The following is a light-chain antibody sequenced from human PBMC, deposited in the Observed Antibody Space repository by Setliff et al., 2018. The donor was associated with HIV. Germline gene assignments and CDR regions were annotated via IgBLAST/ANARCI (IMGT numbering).Light chain of an antibody. CDR2: RNN. V-gene: IGLV1-47*01. CDR1: SSNIGSNY. CDR3: QSYDSGLSGSPV. Sequence: QSALTQPPSASGTPGQRVTISCSGSSSNIGSNYVYWYQQLPGTAPKLLIYRNNQRPSGVPDRFSGSKSGTSASLAISGLRSEDEADYYCQSYDSGLSGSPVFGGGTKVTVL. J-gene: IGLJ3*02.